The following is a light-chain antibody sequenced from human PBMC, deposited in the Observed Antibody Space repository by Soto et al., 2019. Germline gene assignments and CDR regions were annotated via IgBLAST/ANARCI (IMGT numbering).Light chain of an antibody. CDR1: PSVTNF. CDR2: GAS. Sequence: EIVLSQSPATLSFSAGERATLSFRASPSVTNFLAWYQQNPGQAPRLLIYGASTRTTGIPDRFSGSGSGTDFTLTIGGLEPGDFAVYYCHHYGGSPLTFGQGTRLEIK. CDR3: HHYGGSPLT. J-gene: IGKJ5*01. V-gene: IGKV3-20*01.